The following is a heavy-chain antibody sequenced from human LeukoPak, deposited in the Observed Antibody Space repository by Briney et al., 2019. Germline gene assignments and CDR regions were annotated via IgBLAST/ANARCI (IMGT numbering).Heavy chain of an antibody. J-gene: IGHJ4*02. CDR3: ARAYCGDDCSFDY. D-gene: IGHD2-21*02. V-gene: IGHV1-18*01. CDR2: ITPYNGHT. CDR1: GYTFTSYG. Sequence: ASVKVSCKASGYTFTSYGISWVRQAPGQGLEWMGGITPYNGHTNYAQKIQGRVTMTTDTSTSTAYMDLRSLRSDDTAVYYCARAYCGDDCSFDYWGQGTLVTVSS.